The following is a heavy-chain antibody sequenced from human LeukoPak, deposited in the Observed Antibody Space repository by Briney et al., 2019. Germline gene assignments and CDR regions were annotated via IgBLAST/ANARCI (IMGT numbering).Heavy chain of an antibody. D-gene: IGHD3-22*01. CDR2: INTNTGNP. V-gene: IGHV7-4-1*02. CDR3: ARGFFPIITMIVRPL. J-gene: IGHJ4*02. Sequence: ASVKVSCKASGYTFTSYAMNWVRQAPGQGLEWMGWINTNTGNPTYAQGFTGRFVFSLDTSVSTAYLQISSLKAEDTAVYYCARGFFPIITMIVRPLWGQGTLVTVSS. CDR1: GYTFTSYA.